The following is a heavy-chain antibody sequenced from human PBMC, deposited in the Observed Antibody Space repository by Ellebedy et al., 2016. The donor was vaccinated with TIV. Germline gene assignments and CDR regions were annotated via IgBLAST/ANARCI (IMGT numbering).Heavy chain of an antibody. CDR1: GGTFNNFG. Sequence: AASVKVSCKASGGTFNNFGINWVRQAPGQGLEWMGRFIPIFGTADYAQKFQGRVTMTADGSTNTAYMELSRLRSEDTATYYCARGGGSNGMDVWGQGTTVTVSS. CDR2: FIPIFGTA. CDR3: ARGGGSNGMDV. V-gene: IGHV1-69*13. J-gene: IGHJ6*02. D-gene: IGHD3-16*01.